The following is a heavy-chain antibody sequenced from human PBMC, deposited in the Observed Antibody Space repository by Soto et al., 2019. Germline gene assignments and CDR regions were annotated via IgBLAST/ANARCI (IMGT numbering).Heavy chain of an antibody. CDR1: GFAFNIYG. CDR2: ISHDGSRK. J-gene: IGHJ4*02. CDR3: VKDYGIAMAGAEILFDV. D-gene: IGHD6-19*01. Sequence: QVHLVESGGGVVQAGRSLRLSCSASGFAFNIYGVHWVRQAPGKGLEWVAVISHDGSRKYYADSVKGRFTISRDNSKNTLYMQMNRLRVDDTAVYYCVKDYGIAMAGAEILFDVWGQGTLVSVSS. V-gene: IGHV3-30*18.